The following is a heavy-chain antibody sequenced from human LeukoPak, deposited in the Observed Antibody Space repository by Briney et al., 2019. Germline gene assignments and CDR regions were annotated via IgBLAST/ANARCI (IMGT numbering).Heavy chain of an antibody. D-gene: IGHD2-2*01. CDR3: ARVDIVVVPSTNFDN. CDR2: INYSGNT. Sequence: SETLSLTCTVSGGSISSSSYYWGWIRQPPGKGLEWIGSINYSGNTYYNPSLKSRVTISVDTSKNQFSLKLSSVTAADTAVYYCARVDIVVVPSTNFDNWGQGTLVAVSS. J-gene: IGHJ4*02. CDR1: GGSISSSSYY. V-gene: IGHV4-39*01.